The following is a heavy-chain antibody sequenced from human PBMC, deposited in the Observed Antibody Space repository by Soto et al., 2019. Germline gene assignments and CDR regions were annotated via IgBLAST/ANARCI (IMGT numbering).Heavy chain of an antibody. V-gene: IGHV5-51*01. CDR3: ARTSSSSWYYYGMDV. Sequence: GESLKISCKGSGYSFTSYWIGWVRQMPGKGLEWMGIIYPGDSDTRYSPSFQGQVTISADKSISTAYLQWSSLKASDTAMYYCARTSSSSWYYYGMDVWGQGTTVTVSS. CDR2: IYPGDSDT. CDR1: GYSFTSYW. J-gene: IGHJ6*02. D-gene: IGHD6-6*01.